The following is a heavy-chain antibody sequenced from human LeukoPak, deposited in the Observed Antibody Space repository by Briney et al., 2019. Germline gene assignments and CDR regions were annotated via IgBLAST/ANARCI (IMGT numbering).Heavy chain of an antibody. CDR3: ARDWWSGPYYGMDV. V-gene: IGHV3-53*01. D-gene: IGHD2-15*01. J-gene: IGHJ6*02. CDR1: GFTVSSNY. Sequence: GGSLRLSCAASGFTVSSNYMSWVRQAPGKGLEWVSVIYSGGSTYYADSVKGRFTISRDNSKNTLYLQINSLRAEDTAVYYCARDWWSGPYYGMDVWGQGTTVTVSS. CDR2: IYSGGST.